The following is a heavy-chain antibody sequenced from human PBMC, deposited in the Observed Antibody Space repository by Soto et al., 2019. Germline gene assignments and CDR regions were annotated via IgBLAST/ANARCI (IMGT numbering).Heavy chain of an antibody. V-gene: IGHV3-23*01. CDR1: GFTFSSYA. J-gene: IGHJ4*02. CDR3: ASPRGIVVVAAADY. Sequence: PGGSLRLSCAASGFTFSSYAMSWVRQAPGKGLEWVSGISGSAGSTYYADSVKGRFTISRDNSKNTLFLQMNSLRAEDTAVYYCASPRGIVVVAAADYWGRGTLVTVS. D-gene: IGHD2-15*01. CDR2: ISGSAGST.